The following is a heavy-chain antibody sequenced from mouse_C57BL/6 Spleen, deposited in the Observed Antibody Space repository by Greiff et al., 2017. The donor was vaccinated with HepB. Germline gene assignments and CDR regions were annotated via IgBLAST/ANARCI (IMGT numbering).Heavy chain of an antibody. V-gene: IGHV14-2*01. J-gene: IGHJ3*01. CDR1: GFNIKDYY. CDR2: IDPEDGET. CDR3: ASELYDYAWFAY. D-gene: IGHD2-4*01. Sequence: EVQLKQSGAELVKPGASVKLSCTASGFNIKDYYMHWVKQRTEQGLEWIGRIDPEDGETKYAPKFQGKATITADTSSNTAYLQLSSLTSEDTAADYGASELYDYAWFAYGGQGTLVTVSA.